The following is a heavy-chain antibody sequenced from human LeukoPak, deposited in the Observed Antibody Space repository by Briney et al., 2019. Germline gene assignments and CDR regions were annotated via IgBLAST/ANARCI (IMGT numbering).Heavy chain of an antibody. CDR1: GYTFTGYY. CDR3: ARAPMIVVVFPPRLDF. D-gene: IGHD3-22*01. J-gene: IGHJ4*02. V-gene: IGHV1-2*02. Sequence: ASVKVSCKTSGYTFTGYYMHWMRQAPGQGLEWMGWINPNTGGTNYAQNFQGRVTMTSDTSISTAYMELSSLRSDDTAMYYCARAPMIVVVFPPRLDFWGQGTLVTASS. CDR2: INPNTGGT.